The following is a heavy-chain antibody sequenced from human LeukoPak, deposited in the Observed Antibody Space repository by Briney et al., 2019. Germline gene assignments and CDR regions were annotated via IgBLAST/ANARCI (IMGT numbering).Heavy chain of an antibody. J-gene: IGHJ4*02. CDR1: GRAITTYM. Sequence: GGSLRLSCAASGRAITTYMMSWVRQAPGKGLEWVSSISDRGGYIYYADSVKGRFTISRDNSKNTLYLQMNSLRAEDTAVYYCARDLGGGTIFGVAYWGQGTLVTVSS. CDR2: ISDRGGYI. D-gene: IGHD3-3*01. V-gene: IGHV3-23*01. CDR3: ARDLGGGTIFGVAY.